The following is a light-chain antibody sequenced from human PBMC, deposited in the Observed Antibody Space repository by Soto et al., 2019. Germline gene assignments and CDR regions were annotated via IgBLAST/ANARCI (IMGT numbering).Light chain of an antibody. CDR2: DTT. V-gene: IGLV1-40*01. J-gene: IGLJ2*01. CDR3: QSFDSSRIGLL. CDR1: HSDIGAGYG. Sequence: QPVLTQPPSVTGAPGQRVTISCTGSHSDIGAGYGVHWYQQFPHSAPKLHIYDTTNRPSGVPDRFSGSRSGTSASLAITGLQAEDEADYYCQSFDSSRIGLLFGGGTKLTVL.